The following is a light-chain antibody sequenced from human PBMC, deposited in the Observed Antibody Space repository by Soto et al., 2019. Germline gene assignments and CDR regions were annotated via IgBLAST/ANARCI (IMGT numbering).Light chain of an antibody. V-gene: IGLV1-44*01. J-gene: IGLJ1*01. CDR2: SGN. CDR1: TSNIGSNG. CDR3: AAWDDRLNAHV. Sequence: QSVLTQPPSASGTPGQRVTISCSGSTSNIGSNGVDWYRQLPGTAPKLLIYSGNERPSGVADRFSASKHATSASLPISGLQSEDEADYYCAAWDDRLNAHVFGTGTKLTVL.